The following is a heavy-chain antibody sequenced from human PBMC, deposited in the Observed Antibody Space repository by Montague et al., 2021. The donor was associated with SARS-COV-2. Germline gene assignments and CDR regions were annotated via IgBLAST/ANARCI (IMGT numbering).Heavy chain of an antibody. V-gene: IGHV6-1*01. CDR2: TYYRSKWYS. D-gene: IGHD6-19*01. Sequence: CAISGDSVSRNSVAWRWIRQSPSRGLEWLGRTYYRSKWYSDYAPSVRGRLTVNPDASKNEFSLELNYVTPEDTAAYYCVRYSGWFYFDFWGQGTLVTVSS. J-gene: IGHJ4*02. CDR1: GDSVSRNSVA. CDR3: VRYSGWFYFDF.